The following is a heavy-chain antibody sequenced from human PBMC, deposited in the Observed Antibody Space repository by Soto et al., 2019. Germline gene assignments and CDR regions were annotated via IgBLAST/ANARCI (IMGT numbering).Heavy chain of an antibody. CDR1: GFTFTNYW. CDR3: ARGAGGAYYLDY. V-gene: IGHV3-74*01. CDR2: ISGDGSRT. D-gene: IGHD3-10*01. J-gene: IGHJ4*02. Sequence: EVQPVESGGGLVQPGGSLRLSCATSGFTFTNYWTHWVRQPPGEGLVWVSRISGDGSRTNYADSVKGRFTISRDNAKTSLYLQMNSLRADDTAVYYCARGAGGAYYLDYWGQGTLVTVSS.